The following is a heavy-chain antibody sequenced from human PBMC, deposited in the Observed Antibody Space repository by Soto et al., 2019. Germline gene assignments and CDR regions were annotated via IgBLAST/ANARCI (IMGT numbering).Heavy chain of an antibody. D-gene: IGHD2-15*01. CDR3: ARSRICSGGSCYLFDY. CDR1: GYTFTSYA. Sequence: ASVKVSCKASGYTFTSYAMHWVRQAPGQRLEWMGWINAGNGNTKYSQKFQGRVTITRGTSASTAYMELSSLRSEDTAVYYCARSRICSGGSCYLFDYWGQGTLVTVSS. CDR2: INAGNGNT. J-gene: IGHJ4*02. V-gene: IGHV1-3*01.